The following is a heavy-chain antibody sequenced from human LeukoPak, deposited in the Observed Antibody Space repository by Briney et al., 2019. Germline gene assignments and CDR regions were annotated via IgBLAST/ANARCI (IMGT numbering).Heavy chain of an antibody. V-gene: IGHV3-74*01. D-gene: IGHD6-13*01. CDR2: IHGDGITI. CDR1: GFTFSSHW. CDR3: ARAPSSSSRSFDF. J-gene: IGHJ4*02. Sequence: GGSPRLSCAASGFTFSSHWMHWVRQIPGKGLMWVSRIHGDGITIDYADSVKGRVTISRDNAKNTLSLQMNGLRVEDTAVYYCARAPSSSSRSFDFWGQGTLVTVSS.